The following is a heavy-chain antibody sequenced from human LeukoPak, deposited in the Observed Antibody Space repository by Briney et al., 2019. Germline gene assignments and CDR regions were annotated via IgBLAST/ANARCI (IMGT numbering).Heavy chain of an antibody. CDR2: IYTSGST. CDR3: ARDPRRAYYGSGSYYSP. CDR1: GGSISSYY. V-gene: IGHV4-4*07. Sequence: SETLSLTCTVSGGSISSYYWSWIRQPAGKGLEWIGRIYTSGSTNYNPSLKSRVTMSVDTPKNQFSLKLSSVTAADTAVYYCARDPRRAYYGSGSYYSPWGQGTLVTVSS. D-gene: IGHD3-10*01. J-gene: IGHJ5*02.